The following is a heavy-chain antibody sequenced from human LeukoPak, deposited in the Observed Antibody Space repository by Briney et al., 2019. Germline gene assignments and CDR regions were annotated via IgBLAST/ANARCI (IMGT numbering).Heavy chain of an antibody. J-gene: IGHJ4*02. Sequence: SETLSLTCAVSGGSISSSNWWSWVRQPPGKGLEWIGEIYHSGSTNYNPSLKSRVTISVDKSKDQFSLKLSSVTAADTAVYYCARLIAAASGFDYWGQGTLVTVSS. CDR1: GGSISSSNW. CDR2: IYHSGST. D-gene: IGHD6-13*01. CDR3: ARLIAAASGFDY. V-gene: IGHV4-4*02.